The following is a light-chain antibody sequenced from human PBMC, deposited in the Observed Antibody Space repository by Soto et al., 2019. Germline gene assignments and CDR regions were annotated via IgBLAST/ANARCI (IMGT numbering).Light chain of an antibody. J-gene: IGKJ1*01. Sequence: EIVLTQSPGTLSLSPGERATLSCRASQSVSSSYLAWYQQKPGQAPRLLIYGASSRATGIPDRFSGSGSGTHVTLTISRLEPEDFAVYYCQQYGSSPGTFGQGTKVEIK. CDR1: QSVSSSY. V-gene: IGKV3-20*01. CDR3: QQYGSSPGT. CDR2: GAS.